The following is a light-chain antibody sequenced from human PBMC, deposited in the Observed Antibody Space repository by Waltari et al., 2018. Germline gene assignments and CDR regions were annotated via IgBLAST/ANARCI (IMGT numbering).Light chain of an antibody. V-gene: IGLV2-11*01. CDR1: SSDIGDYHS. CDR2: DVI. J-gene: IGLJ1*01. Sequence: QSALTQPRPVSGSPGQSVPFPRPGTSSDIGDYHSVPSYHHHPGKAPKLMIYDVIKRPSGVPDRFSGSKSVNTASLTISGLQAEDEADYYCCSYAGRYTPYVFGTGTKVTVL. CDR3: CSYAGRYTPYV.